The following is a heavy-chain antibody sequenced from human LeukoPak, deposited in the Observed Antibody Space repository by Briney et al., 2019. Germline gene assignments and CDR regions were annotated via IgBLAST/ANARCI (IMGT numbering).Heavy chain of an antibody. CDR3: ARDGPNDAFDI. J-gene: IGHJ3*02. CDR2: IIPILGIA. Sequence: SVKVSCKASGGTFSSYAISWVRQAPGQGLEWMGRIIPILGIANYAQKFQGRVTITADKSTSTAYMELSSLRSEDTAVYYCARDGPNDAFDIWGQGTMVTVSS. CDR1: GGTFSSYA. V-gene: IGHV1-69*04.